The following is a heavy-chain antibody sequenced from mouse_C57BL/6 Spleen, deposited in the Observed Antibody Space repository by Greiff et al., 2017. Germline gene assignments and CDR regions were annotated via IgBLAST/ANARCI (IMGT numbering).Heavy chain of an antibody. J-gene: IGHJ2*01. CDR3: ARLTNWDYVDY. V-gene: IGHV1-61*01. D-gene: IGHD4-1*01. CDR1: GYTFLSYW. CDR2: IYPSDSET. Sequence: QVHVKQSGAELVRPGPSVKLSCKASGYTFLSYWLDWVKQRTGQGLDWIGNIYPSDSETHYNQKFKDKATLTVDKSSSTAYMHLSSLTSDDSAVYYCARLTNWDYVDYWGQGTTLTVSS.